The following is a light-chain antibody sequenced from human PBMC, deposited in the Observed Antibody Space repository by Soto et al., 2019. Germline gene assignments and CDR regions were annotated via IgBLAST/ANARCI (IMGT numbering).Light chain of an antibody. CDR3: HQYDSSPLT. CDR2: GAS. Sequence: EMVLTQSPGTLSLSPGERATLSFRASQSVSSSYLAWYQQKPGQAPRLLIYGASSRATGIPDRFSGSGSGTDFTLTISRLEPEDFAVYYCHQYDSSPLTFGGGTKVEI. V-gene: IGKV3-20*01. J-gene: IGKJ4*01. CDR1: QSVSSSY.